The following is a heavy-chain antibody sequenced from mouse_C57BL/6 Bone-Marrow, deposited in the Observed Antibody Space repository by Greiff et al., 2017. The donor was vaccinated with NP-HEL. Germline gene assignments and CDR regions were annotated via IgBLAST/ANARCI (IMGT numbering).Heavy chain of an antibody. J-gene: IGHJ4*01. D-gene: IGHD1-1*01. CDR2: IWRGGST. CDR1: GFSLTSYG. V-gene: IGHV2-5*01. CDR3: AKNSYYYGSSYYAMDY. Sequence: VKLMESGPGLVQPSQSLSITCTVSGFSLTSYGVHWVRQSPGKGLEWLGVIWRGGSTDYNVAFMSRLSITKDNSKSQVFFKMNSLQADDTAIYYCAKNSYYYGSSYYAMDYWGQGTSVTVSS.